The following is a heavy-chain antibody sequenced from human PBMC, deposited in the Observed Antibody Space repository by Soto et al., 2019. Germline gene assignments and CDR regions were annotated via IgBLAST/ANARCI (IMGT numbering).Heavy chain of an antibody. D-gene: IGHD6-19*01. J-gene: IGHJ4*02. CDR1: GFTFSTYG. V-gene: IGHV3-33*01. CDR3: AREQIGVAGSTYDY. Sequence: QVQLVESGGGVVQPGTSLRLSCAASGFTFSTYGMHWVHQAPGKGLDWVALIWYDGSSTHYAESVKGRFTISRDNSKNTLLLQMNSLRVEDTAVYYCAREQIGVAGSTYDYWGQGTLVTVSS. CDR2: IWYDGSST.